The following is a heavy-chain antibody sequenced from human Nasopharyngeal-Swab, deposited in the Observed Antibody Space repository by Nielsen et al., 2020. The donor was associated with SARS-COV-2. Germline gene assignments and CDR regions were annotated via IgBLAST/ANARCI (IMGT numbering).Heavy chain of an antibody. CDR2: VSSSSSYI. D-gene: IGHD3-3*01. V-gene: IGHV3-21*04. CDR3: AKEESSYDFWSGYVTNYYYNGMDV. Sequence: VRQMPGKGLEWVSSVSSSSSYIYYADSVRGRFTISRDNSKRTLYLQMNSLRAEDTAVYYCAKEESSYDFWSGYVTNYYYNGMDVWGQGTTVTVSS. J-gene: IGHJ6*02.